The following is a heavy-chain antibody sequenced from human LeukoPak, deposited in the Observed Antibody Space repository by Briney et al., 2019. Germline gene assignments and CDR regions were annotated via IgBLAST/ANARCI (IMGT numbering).Heavy chain of an antibody. CDR1: GFSLSTRGVG. D-gene: IGHD1-1*01. CDR3: AHMGGTPWAFDY. J-gene: IGHJ4*02. CDR2: IYWDDDK. V-gene: IGHV2-5*02. Sequence: ESGPTLVKPTQTLTLTCTFSGFSLSTRGVGVGWIRQPPGRALERLALIYWDDDKRYSPSLKSRLSITKHTSKNQVVLTMTNMDPVDTATYCCAHMGGTPWAFDYWGQGTLVTVSS.